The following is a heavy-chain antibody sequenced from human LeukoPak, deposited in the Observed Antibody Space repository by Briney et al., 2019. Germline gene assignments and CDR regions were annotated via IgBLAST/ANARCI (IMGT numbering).Heavy chain of an antibody. CDR3: ARGDFSERRAWFDP. CDR2: IYHSGST. V-gene: IGHV4-4*02. CDR1: GGSISISKW. D-gene: IGHD1-1*01. J-gene: IGHJ5*02. Sequence: PSGTLSLTCAVSGGSISISKWWSWVRQPPGKGLEWVGEIYHSGSTNYNPSLKSRVTISVDTSKNQFSLKLSSVTAADTAVYYCARGDFSERRAWFDPWGQGTLVTVSS.